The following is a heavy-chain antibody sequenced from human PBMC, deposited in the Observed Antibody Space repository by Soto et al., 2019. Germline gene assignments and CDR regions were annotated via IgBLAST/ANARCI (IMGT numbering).Heavy chain of an antibody. J-gene: IGHJ6*03. CDR2: INPNSGGT. D-gene: IGHD6-6*01. CDR1: GYTFTGYY. CDR3: ARGSSSSASLDYYYYYMDV. Sequence: ASVKVSCKASGYTFTGYYMHWVRQAPGQGLEWMGWINPNSGGTNYAQKFQGWVTMTRDTSISTAYMELSRLRSDDTAVYYCARGSSSSASLDYYYYYMDVWGKGTTVTVSS. V-gene: IGHV1-2*04.